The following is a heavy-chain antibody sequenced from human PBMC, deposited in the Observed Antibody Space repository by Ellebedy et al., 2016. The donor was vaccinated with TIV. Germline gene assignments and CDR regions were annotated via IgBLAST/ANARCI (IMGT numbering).Heavy chain of an antibody. V-gene: IGHV3-23*01. J-gene: IGHJ4*02. CDR2: ISGSGGST. Sequence: GESLKISCAASGFSFNSYAMSWVRQAPGKGLEWVSAISGSGGSTYYADSVKGRFTISRDNSKNTLYLQMNSLRAEDTAVYYCAKSSNFWSGDFDYWGQGTLVTVSS. CDR3: AKSSNFWSGDFDY. CDR1: GFSFNSYA. D-gene: IGHD3-3*01.